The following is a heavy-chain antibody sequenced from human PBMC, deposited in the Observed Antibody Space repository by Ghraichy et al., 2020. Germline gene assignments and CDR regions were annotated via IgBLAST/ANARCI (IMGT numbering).Heavy chain of an antibody. J-gene: IGHJ3*02. CDR3: ARRGNVMPVVAFDI. D-gene: IGHD2-2*01. Sequence: SQTLSLTCTVSGRSFSGSAYYWAWCGHSPGRGLEWIGCICPSGSRYYNLSPQSRITITADKSKNQFSMKLNSVTAADTAIYSCARRGNVMPVVAFDIWGQGTMVTVSS. CDR1: GRSFSGSAYY. CDR2: ICPSGSR. V-gene: IGHV4-39*01.